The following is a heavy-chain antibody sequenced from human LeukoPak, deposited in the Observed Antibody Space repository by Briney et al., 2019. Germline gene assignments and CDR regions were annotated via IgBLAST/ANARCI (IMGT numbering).Heavy chain of an antibody. CDR2: LYNGGNT. J-gene: IGHJ4*02. D-gene: IGHD3-10*01. Sequence: PGGSLRLSCAVSGFTVGSNYMSWVRQAPGKGLEWVSVLYNGGNTYYADSVKGRFTVSRDNSKNTLYLQMNSLRAEDTAVYYCARYDGGSGPFDYWGQGTLVTVSS. V-gene: IGHV3-53*01. CDR1: GFTVGSNY. CDR3: ARYDGGSGPFDY.